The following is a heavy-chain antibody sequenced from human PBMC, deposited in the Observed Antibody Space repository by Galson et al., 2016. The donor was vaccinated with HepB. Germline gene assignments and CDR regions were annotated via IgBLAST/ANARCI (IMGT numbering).Heavy chain of an antibody. CDR2: IYYSGKT. Sequence: SETLSLTCNVSGGSISNRSYFWAWIRQPPGKGLEWIATIYYSGKTHYNPSLQSRVSISVDTSKNQFSLRLTSVSAADTAMYSCARQDRAGLVNFWGQGTMVTVSS. V-gene: IGHV4-39*01. CDR3: ARQDRAGLVNF. CDR1: GGSISNRSYF. D-gene: IGHD6-19*01. J-gene: IGHJ3*01.